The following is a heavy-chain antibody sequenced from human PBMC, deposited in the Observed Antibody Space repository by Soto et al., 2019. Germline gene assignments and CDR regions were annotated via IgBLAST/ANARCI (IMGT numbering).Heavy chain of an antibody. CDR3: ARDGGRHSGGIDY. J-gene: IGHJ4*02. CDR1: GGTFSSYS. Sequence: QVQLVQSGAEVKKPGSSVKVSCKASGGTFSSYSINWVRQAPGQGLECMGEIIPIFGTANYAQKFQGRVTITADESTSTAYMVLSSLRSEDTAVYYCARDGGRHSGGIDYWGQGTLVTVSS. V-gene: IGHV1-69*01. D-gene: IGHD1-26*01. CDR2: IIPIFGTA.